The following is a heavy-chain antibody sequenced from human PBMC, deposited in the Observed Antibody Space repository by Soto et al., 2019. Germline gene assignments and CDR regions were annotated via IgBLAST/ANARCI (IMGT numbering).Heavy chain of an antibody. CDR2: ISSSSSYI. Sequence: EVQLVESGGGLVKPGGSLRLSCAASGFTFSSYSMNWXRQAPXXXXXXVSXISSSSSYIYYADSVKGRFTISRDNXXXXXXXXXXXXXXXXXXXXXXXXXXXXXXXXXXXYGMDVWGQGTTVTVSS. V-gene: IGHV3-21*01. J-gene: IGHJ6*02. CDR1: GFTFSSYS. CDR3: XXXXXXXXXXXXXYGMDV.